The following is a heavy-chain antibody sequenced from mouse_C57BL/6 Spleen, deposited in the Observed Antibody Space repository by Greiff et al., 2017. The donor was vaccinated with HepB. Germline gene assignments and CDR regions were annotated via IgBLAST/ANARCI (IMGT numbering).Heavy chain of an antibody. Sequence: QVQLQQSGAELMKPGASVKLSCKATGYTFTGYWIEWVKQRPGHGLEWIGEILPGSGSTNYNEKFKGKATFTADTSSNTAYMQLSSLTTEDSAIYYCASGITTVVPTDYYAMDYWGQGTSVTVSS. CDR2: ILPGSGST. CDR3: ASGITTVVPTDYYAMDY. CDR1: GYTFTGYW. D-gene: IGHD1-1*01. J-gene: IGHJ4*01. V-gene: IGHV1-9*01.